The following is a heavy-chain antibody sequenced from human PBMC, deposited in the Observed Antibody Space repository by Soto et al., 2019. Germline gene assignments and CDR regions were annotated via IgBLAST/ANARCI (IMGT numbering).Heavy chain of an antibody. CDR3: AREYYDFWSGYFGGAFEY. Sequence: QVQLVESGGGVVQPGRSLRLSCAASGFTFSSYGMHWVRQAPGKGLEWVAVISYDGSNKYYADSVKGRFTISRDNSKNTLYLKMNSLRAEDTAVYYCAREYYDFWSGYFGGAFEYWGQGTLVTVSS. CDR2: ISYDGSNK. J-gene: IGHJ4*02. V-gene: IGHV3-30*03. D-gene: IGHD3-3*01. CDR1: GFTFSSYG.